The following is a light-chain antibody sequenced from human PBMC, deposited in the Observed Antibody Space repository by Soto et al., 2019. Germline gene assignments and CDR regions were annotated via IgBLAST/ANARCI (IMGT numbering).Light chain of an antibody. Sequence: QSALTQPASVSGSPGQSITISCTGSSSDVGGYNYVSWYQQHPGKAPKLMIYEVSNRPSGISNRFSGSKFGNTASLTVSGLQAEDEAHYYCSSYAGINNFDVVFGGGTKLTVL. CDR2: EVS. CDR1: SSDVGGYNY. CDR3: SSYAGINNFDVV. V-gene: IGLV2-14*01. J-gene: IGLJ2*01.